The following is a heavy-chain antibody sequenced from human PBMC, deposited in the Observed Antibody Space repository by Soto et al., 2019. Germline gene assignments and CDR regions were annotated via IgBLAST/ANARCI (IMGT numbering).Heavy chain of an antibody. CDR3: TPSPIAARPEAGRDYYYGMDV. CDR1: GFTFSNAW. D-gene: IGHD6-6*01. J-gene: IGHJ6*02. V-gene: IGHV3-15*07. CDR2: IKSKTDGGTT. Sequence: GGSLRLSCAASGFTFSNAWMNWVRQAPGKGLEWVGRIKSKTDGGTTDYAAPVKGRFTISRDDSKNTLYLQMNSLKTEDTAVYYCTPSPIAARPEAGRDYYYGMDVWGQGTTVTVSS.